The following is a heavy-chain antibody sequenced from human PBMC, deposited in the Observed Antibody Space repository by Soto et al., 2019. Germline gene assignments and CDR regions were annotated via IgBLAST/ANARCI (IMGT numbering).Heavy chain of an antibody. CDR3: ARLGYCSSTSCYVYYYYYYMDV. V-gene: IGHV4-39*01. CDR2: IYYSGST. D-gene: IGHD2-2*01. Sequence: SETLSLTCTVSGGSISRSSYYWGWIRQPPGKGLEWIGSIYYSGSTYYNPSLKSRVTISVDTSKNQFSLKLSSVTAADTAVYYCARLGYCSSTSCYVYYYYYYMDVWGKGTTVTVSS. CDR1: GGSISRSSYY. J-gene: IGHJ6*03.